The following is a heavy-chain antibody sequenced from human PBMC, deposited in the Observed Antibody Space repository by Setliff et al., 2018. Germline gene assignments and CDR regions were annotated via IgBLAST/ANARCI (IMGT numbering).Heavy chain of an antibody. V-gene: IGHV1-69*13. Sequence: RASVKVSCKASGGTLSSFGISWVRQAPGQGLEWMGWTIPIFGTTNYAQKFHGRVTSIPDESTSTAYMELSSLTSDDTAVYYCAREGVDTRSSTDYRYYMDVWGQGTTVTVSS. CDR3: AREGVDTRSSTDYRYYMDV. J-gene: IGHJ6*03. CDR1: GGTLSSFG. D-gene: IGHD5-18*01. CDR2: TIPIFGTT.